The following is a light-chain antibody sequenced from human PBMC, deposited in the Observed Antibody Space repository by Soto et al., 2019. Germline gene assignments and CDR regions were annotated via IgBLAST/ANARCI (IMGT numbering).Light chain of an antibody. J-gene: IGKJ1*01. V-gene: IGKV3D-20*02. Sequence: EILLTQSPATLSFSPGERATLSCRASQSVSSSYLAWYQQKPGQAPRLLIYGASSRATGIPDRFSGSGSGTDFTLTISRLEPEDFAVYYCQQRSNWPWTFGQGTKVDIK. CDR1: QSVSSSY. CDR2: GAS. CDR3: QQRSNWPWT.